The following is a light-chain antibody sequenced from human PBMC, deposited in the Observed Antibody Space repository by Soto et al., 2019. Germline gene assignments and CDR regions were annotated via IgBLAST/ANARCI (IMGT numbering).Light chain of an antibody. V-gene: IGKV1-33*01. J-gene: IGKJ4*01. Sequence: EIQLTQSPSSLSASVGDRVTITCQASQDISNYLNWYQHKPGKAPKILIYDASTLETGVPSRFSGSGSGTDFTFTISSLQPEDIATYYCLQFHNLPTFGGGTKVDNK. CDR2: DAS. CDR3: LQFHNLPT. CDR1: QDISNY.